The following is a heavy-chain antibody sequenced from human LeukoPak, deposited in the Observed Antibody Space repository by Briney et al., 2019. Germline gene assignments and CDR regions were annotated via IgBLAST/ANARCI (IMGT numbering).Heavy chain of an antibody. V-gene: IGHV3-7*01. CDR1: GFTFSSYW. Sequence: PGGSLRLSCAASGFTFSSYWMSWVRQAPGKGPEWVGNIKQDGSGKNYVDSVKGRFTISRDNAKNSLYLQMNSLRAEDTAVYYCARRRGSYCYDYWGQGTLVTVSS. J-gene: IGHJ4*02. CDR3: ARRRGSYCYDY. D-gene: IGHD1-26*01. CDR2: IKQDGSGK.